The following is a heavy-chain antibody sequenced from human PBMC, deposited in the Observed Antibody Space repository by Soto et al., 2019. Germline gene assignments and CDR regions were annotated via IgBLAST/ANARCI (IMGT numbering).Heavy chain of an antibody. CDR2: ISSSGGST. Sequence: PGGSLRLSCAASGFTFSSYAMNWVRQAPGKGLEWVSTISSSGGSTYYADSVKGRFTISRDNSKNTLYLQMNSLRADDTALYYCAKAYYVWGSFSGFDYWGQGTLVTVSS. CDR3: AKAYYVWGSFSGFDY. CDR1: GFTFSSYA. V-gene: IGHV3-23*01. J-gene: IGHJ4*02. D-gene: IGHD3-10*01.